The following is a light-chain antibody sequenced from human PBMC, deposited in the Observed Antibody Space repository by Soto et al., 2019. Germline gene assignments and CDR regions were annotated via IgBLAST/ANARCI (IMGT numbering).Light chain of an antibody. J-gene: IGKJ2*01. CDR3: QQSYSTPPT. CDR1: QSISSY. V-gene: IGKV1-39*01. CDR2: AAS. Sequence: DIQMTQSPSSLSASVGDRVTITCRASQSISSYLNWYQQKPGKAPKLLIYAASSLQSGVPSRFSGSGYGTDFTLTISSLQPEDFATYYCQQSYSTPPTFGQGKKLEIK.